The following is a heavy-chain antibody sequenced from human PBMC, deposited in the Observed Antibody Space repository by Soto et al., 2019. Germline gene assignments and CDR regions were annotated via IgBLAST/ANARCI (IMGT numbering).Heavy chain of an antibody. CDR3: ASTLAVAGGNDAFDI. CDR1: GYSFTSFW. Sequence: PGESLKISCKGSGYSFTSFWSGWVRQMPGKGLGWMGIIYPGDSDTRYSPSFQGQVTISADKSISTAYLQWSSLKALDTAMHYCASTLAVAGGNDAFDIRGQGTMVTVSS. J-gene: IGHJ3*02. D-gene: IGHD6-19*01. CDR2: IYPGDSDT. V-gene: IGHV5-51*01.